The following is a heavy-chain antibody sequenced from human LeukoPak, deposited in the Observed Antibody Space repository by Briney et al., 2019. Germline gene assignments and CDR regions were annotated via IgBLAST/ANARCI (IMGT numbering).Heavy chain of an antibody. CDR1: GFTFSSYE. Sequence: GGSLRLSCAASGFTFSSYEMNWVRQAPGKGLEWVSYISSSGSTIYYADSVKGRFTISRDNAKNSLYLQMNSLRAEDTAVYYCARAGATYYDFWSGYYRTYGMDVWGQGTTVTVSS. CDR3: ARAGATYYDFWSGYYRTYGMDV. CDR2: ISSSGSTI. D-gene: IGHD3-3*01. J-gene: IGHJ6*02. V-gene: IGHV3-48*03.